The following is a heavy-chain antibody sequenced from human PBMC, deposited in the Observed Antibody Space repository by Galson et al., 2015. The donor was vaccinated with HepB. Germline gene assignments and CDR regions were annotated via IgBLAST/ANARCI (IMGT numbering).Heavy chain of an antibody. CDR3: AKGYCSA. J-gene: IGHJ5*02. D-gene: IGHD2-15*01. V-gene: IGHV3-30*18. CDR2: ISYDGSNK. Sequence: SLRLSCAASGFTFSSYGMHWVRQAPGKGLEWVAVISYDGSNKYYADSVKGRFTISRDNSKNTLYLQMNSLRAEDTAVYYCAKGYCSAWGQGTLVTVSS. CDR1: GFTFSSYG.